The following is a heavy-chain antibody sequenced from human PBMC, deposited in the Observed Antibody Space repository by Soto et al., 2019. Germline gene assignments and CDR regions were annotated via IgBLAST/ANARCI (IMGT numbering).Heavy chain of an antibody. D-gene: IGHD3-22*01. CDR1: GFTFSSYA. J-gene: IGHJ4*02. CDR3: ARAEYYYDSNFDY. V-gene: IGHV3-30-3*01. CDR2: ISYDGSNK. Sequence: GGSLRLSCAASGFTFSSYAMHWVRQAPGKGLEWVAVISYDGSNKYYADSVKGRFTISRDNSKNTLYLQMNSLRAEDTAVYYCARAEYYYDSNFDYWGQGTLVTVSS.